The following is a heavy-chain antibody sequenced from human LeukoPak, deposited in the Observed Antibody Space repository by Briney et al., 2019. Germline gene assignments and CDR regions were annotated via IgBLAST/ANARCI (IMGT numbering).Heavy chain of an antibody. CDR2: IWYDGSNK. D-gene: IGHD1-26*01. J-gene: IGHJ4*02. CDR1: GFTFSSYG. V-gene: IGHV3-33*01. Sequence: GGSLRLSCAASGFTFSSYGMHWVRQAPGRGLEWVAVIWYDGSNKYYGDSVKGRFTISRDNSKNTLYLQMNSLRAEDTAVYYCARDMRGDTPYFDYWGQGTLVTVSS. CDR3: ARDMRGDTPYFDY.